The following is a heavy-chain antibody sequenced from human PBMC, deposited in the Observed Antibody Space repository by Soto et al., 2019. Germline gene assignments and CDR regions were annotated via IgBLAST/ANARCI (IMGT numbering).Heavy chain of an antibody. CDR1: VYTFTSHG. D-gene: IGHD6-19*01. CDR2: ISGYSGNT. Sequence: QVQVVQSGAEVKKPGASVRVSCTAYVYTFTSHGVNWVRQAPGQGLEWMGWISGYSGNTKYSHKFQGRITMTMDTSTSTAYMEVRSLRSDDTAVYYCARDDLAVAGAFLDYWGQGTAVTVSS. V-gene: IGHV1-18*01. J-gene: IGHJ4*02. CDR3: ARDDLAVAGAFLDY.